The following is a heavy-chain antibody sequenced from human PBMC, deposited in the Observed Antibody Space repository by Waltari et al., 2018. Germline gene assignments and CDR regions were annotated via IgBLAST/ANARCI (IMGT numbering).Heavy chain of an antibody. V-gene: IGHV3-30*18. CDR3: AKGSYGSGSYPDY. CDR2: RLDDGSDK. Sequence: QVQLVESGGGVVQPGRSLRLSCTVSGFTFSSYGMHWVRQAPGKGLEWVAVRLDDGSDKYYADSVRGRFTISRDNSKNTLYLQMNSLRAEDTAMYYCAKGSYGSGSYPDYWGQGTLVTVSS. D-gene: IGHD3-10*01. J-gene: IGHJ4*02. CDR1: GFTFSSYG.